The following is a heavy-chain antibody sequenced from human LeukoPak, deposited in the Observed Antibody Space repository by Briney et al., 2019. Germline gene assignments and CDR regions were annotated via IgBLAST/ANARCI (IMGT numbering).Heavy chain of an antibody. CDR2: ISGSGGST. J-gene: IGHJ4*02. CDR3: AKDFTFPMPTWYFDY. D-gene: IGHD2-2*01. V-gene: IGHV3-23*01. CDR1: GFTFSSYA. Sequence: GGSLRLSCAASGFTFSSYAMSWVRQAPGKGLEGVSAISGSGGSTYYADSVKGRFTISRDNSKNTLYLQMNSLRAENTAVYYWAKDFTFPMPTWYFDYWGQGTLVAVSS.